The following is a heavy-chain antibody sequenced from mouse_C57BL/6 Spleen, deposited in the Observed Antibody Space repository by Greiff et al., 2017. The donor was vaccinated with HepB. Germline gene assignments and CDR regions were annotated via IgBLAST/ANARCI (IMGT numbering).Heavy chain of an antibody. CDR2: IDPSDSYT. Sequence: QVQLQQPGAELVKPGASVKLSCKASGYTFTSYWMQWVKQRPGQGLEWIGEIDPSDSYTNYNQKFKGKATLTVDTSSSTAYMQLSSLTSEDSAVYYWARRPYSNYGFDYWGQGTTLTVSS. D-gene: IGHD2-5*01. J-gene: IGHJ2*01. V-gene: IGHV1-50*01. CDR3: ARRPYSNYGFDY. CDR1: GYTFTSYW.